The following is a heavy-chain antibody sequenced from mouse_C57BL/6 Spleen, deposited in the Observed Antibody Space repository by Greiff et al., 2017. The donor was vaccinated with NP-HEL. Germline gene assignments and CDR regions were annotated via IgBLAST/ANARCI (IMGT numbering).Heavy chain of an antibody. Sequence: QVQLQQSGAELARPGASVKMSCKASGYTFTSYTMHWVKQRPGQGLEWIGYINPSSGYTKYNQKFKDKATLTADKSSSTAYMPLSSLTSEDSAVYDCARDDGYYSAWFAYWGQGTLVTVSA. V-gene: IGHV1-4*01. CDR1: GYTFTSYT. J-gene: IGHJ3*01. CDR2: INPSSGYT. D-gene: IGHD2-3*01. CDR3: ARDDGYYSAWFAY.